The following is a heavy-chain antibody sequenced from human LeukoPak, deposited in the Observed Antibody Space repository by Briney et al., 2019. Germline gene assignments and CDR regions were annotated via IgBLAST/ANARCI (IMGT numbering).Heavy chain of an antibody. V-gene: IGHV1-8*03. Sequence: ASVKVSCKASGYTFTIYHINWVRQATGQGLEWMGWMNPNSGDTGYAQKFQGRVSITRNTSISTAYMELSSLISDDTAVYYCARADGSSSISYCYLDVWGKGTTVTVSS. CDR2: MNPNSGDT. J-gene: IGHJ6*04. D-gene: IGHD6-6*01. CDR3: ARADGSSSISYCYLDV. CDR1: GYTFTIYH.